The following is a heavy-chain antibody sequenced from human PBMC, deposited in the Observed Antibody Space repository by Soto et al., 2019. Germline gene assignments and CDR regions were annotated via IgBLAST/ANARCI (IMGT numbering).Heavy chain of an antibody. V-gene: IGHV3-23*01. J-gene: IGHJ6*02. Sequence: EVQLLESGGDLVQPGGSLRLSCAASGFTFSSYAMSWVRQAPGKGLEWVSAISGSGGSTYYADSVKGRFTISRDNSKNTLYLQMHSLGAEDTAVYYCAKRFVGAYYGVGYYSYGLDVWGQGTTVTVSS. D-gene: IGHD1-26*01. CDR2: ISGSGGST. CDR3: AKRFVGAYYGVGYYSYGLDV. CDR1: GFTFSSYA.